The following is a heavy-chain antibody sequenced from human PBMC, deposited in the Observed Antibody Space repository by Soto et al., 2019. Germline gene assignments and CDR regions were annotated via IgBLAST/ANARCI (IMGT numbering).Heavy chain of an antibody. CDR2: IYFGDSDT. Sequence: GESLKISCKVSGHSLTNYWIGWVRQMPGEGLEWMGIIYFGDSDTIYGPSFQGQVTISADKSISTAYLQWSSLKASDTAMYYCARHGGSYCSSTSCYRASYYYYGMDVWGQGTTVTVSS. CDR1: GHSLTNYW. CDR3: ARHGGSYCSSTSCYRASYYYYGMDV. J-gene: IGHJ6*02. V-gene: IGHV5-51*01. D-gene: IGHD2-2*01.